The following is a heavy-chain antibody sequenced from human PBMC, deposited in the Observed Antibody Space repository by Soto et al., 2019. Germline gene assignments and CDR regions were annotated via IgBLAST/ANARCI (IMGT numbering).Heavy chain of an antibody. Sequence: ASVKVSCKASGYTFTSYGISWVRQAPGQGLEWMGWISAYNGNTNYAQKLQGRVTMTTDTSTSTAYMELRSLRSDDTAVYYCARDEPGGYDYIWGRYRLNWFDPWGQGTLVTVSS. D-gene: IGHD3-16*02. CDR1: GYTFTSYG. J-gene: IGHJ5*02. CDR3: ARDEPGGYDYIWGRYRLNWFDP. V-gene: IGHV1-18*01. CDR2: ISAYNGNT.